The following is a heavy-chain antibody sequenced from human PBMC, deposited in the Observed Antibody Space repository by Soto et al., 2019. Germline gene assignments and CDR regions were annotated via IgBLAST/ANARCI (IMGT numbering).Heavy chain of an antibody. CDR3: ARLGGSYAVPHFDY. V-gene: IGHV4-30-2*03. Sequence: SETLSLTCAVSGGSISSGGYSWSWIRQPPGKGLEWIGCIYYSGRTYYSPSLKSRVTISVDTSKNQFSLKLSSVTAADTAVYYCARLGGSYAVPHFDYWGQGTLVTVSS. D-gene: IGHD1-26*01. CDR2: IYYSGRT. J-gene: IGHJ4*02. CDR1: GGSISSGGYS.